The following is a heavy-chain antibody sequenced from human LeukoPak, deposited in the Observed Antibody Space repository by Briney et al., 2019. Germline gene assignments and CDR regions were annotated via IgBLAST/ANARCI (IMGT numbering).Heavy chain of an antibody. CDR1: GFTFSSYG. J-gene: IGHJ4*02. CDR2: ISYDGSNK. CDR3: AKDVSLVQGVTDY. D-gene: IGHD3-10*01. V-gene: IGHV3-30*18. Sequence: GGSLRLSCAASGFTFSSYGMHWVRQAPGKVLEWVAVISYDGSNKYYADSVKGRFTISRDNSKNTLYLQMNSLRAEDTAVYYCAKDVSLVQGVTDYWGQGTLVTVSS.